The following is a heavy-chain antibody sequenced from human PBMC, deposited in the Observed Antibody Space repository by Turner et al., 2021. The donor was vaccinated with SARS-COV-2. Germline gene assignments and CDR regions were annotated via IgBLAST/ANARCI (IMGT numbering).Heavy chain of an antibody. CDR3: TTGTYYYDSSAYPNDAFDI. J-gene: IGHJ3*02. CDR2: IKSKTDGGTT. D-gene: IGHD3-22*01. V-gene: IGHV3-15*01. Sequence: EVQLVESGGGLVKPGGSLRLSCAASGFTFINAWMSWVRQAPGKGLEWVGRIKSKTDGGTTDYAAPVKGRFTISRDDSKNTLYLQMNSLKTEDTAVYYCTTGTYYYDSSAYPNDAFDIWGQGTMVTVSS. CDR1: GFTFINAW.